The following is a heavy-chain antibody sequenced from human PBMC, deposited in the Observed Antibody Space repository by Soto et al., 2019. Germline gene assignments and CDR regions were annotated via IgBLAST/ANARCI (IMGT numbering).Heavy chain of an antibody. CDR1: GGSISSGDFY. CDR2: IYYSGST. V-gene: IGHV4-30-4*02. CDR3: ATRISVFGLLIPPFDP. D-gene: IGHD3-3*01. J-gene: IGHJ5*02. Sequence: SETLSLTCTVSGGSISSGDFYWSWIRQPPGKGLELIGNIYYSGSTYYNPSLRSRAIMSVDTSQNQFSLRLSSVTAADTAVYYCATRISVFGLLIPPFDPWGQGPQVTVSS.